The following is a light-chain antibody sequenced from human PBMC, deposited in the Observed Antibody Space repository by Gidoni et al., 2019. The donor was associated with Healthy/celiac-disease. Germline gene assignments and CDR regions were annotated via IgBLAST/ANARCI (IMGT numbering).Light chain of an antibody. CDR1: QGIRND. CDR2: AAS. CDR3: LQDYNYPLT. Sequence: AIQMTQSPSSLSASVGDRVTITCRASQGIRNDLGWYQQKPGKAPRLLIYAASSLQSGVPSMFSGSGSGTDFTLTISCLQPEDFATYYCLQDYNYPLTFGGGTKVEIK. V-gene: IGKV1-6*01. J-gene: IGKJ4*01.